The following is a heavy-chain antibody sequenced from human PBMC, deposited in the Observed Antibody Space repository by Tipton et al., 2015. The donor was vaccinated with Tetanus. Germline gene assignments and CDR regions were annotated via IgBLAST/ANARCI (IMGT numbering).Heavy chain of an antibody. D-gene: IGHD3-3*01. CDR2: ISGTGSTI. V-gene: IGHV3-48*02. CDR1: GFTFSSYN. J-gene: IGHJ5*01. Sequence: QLVQSGGGLVKPGGSLRLSCAASGFTFSSYNMNWVRQAPGKGLEWLSYISGTGSTIDYADSVKGRFTISRDNAKNSLYLQMNGLRDDDTAVYFCARDFRPIFGVAHPFDSWGQGTLVTVSS. CDR3: ARDFRPIFGVAHPFDS.